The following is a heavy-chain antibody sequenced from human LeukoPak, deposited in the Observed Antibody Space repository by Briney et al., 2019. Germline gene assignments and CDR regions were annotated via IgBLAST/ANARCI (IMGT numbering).Heavy chain of an antibody. CDR1: GYTSTSYY. CDR2: INPSGGST. D-gene: IGHD3-10*01. Sequence: VSVKVSCKASGYTSTSYYMHWVRQAPGQGLEWMGIINPSGGSTSYAQKFQGRVTMTRDTSTSTVYMELSSLRSEDTAVYYCARGTLWFGELFKSYYYYYGMDVWGQGTTVTVSS. V-gene: IGHV1-46*01. CDR3: ARGTLWFGELFKSYYYYYGMDV. J-gene: IGHJ6*02.